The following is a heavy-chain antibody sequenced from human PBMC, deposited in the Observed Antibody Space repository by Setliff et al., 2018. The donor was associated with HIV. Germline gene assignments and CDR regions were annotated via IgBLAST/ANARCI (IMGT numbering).Heavy chain of an antibody. D-gene: IGHD1-1*01. CDR2: IAPSSGGI. V-gene: IGHV1-46*01. Sequence: GASVKVSCKASGYTFTSYILHWVRQAAGQGLEWVGRIAPSSGGIHYAQKFQDRVTRTRDTYTSTVYMDRSRLRSEDTAVYYCAREFPGGTKGFDYWGQGTLVTVSS. CDR3: AREFPGGTKGFDY. J-gene: IGHJ4*02. CDR1: GYTFTSYI.